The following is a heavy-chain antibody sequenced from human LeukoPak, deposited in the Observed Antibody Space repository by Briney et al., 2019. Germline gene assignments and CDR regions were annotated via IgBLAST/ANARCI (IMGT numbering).Heavy chain of an antibody. CDR1: GFTFSNYE. J-gene: IGHJ4*02. D-gene: IGHD3-10*01. Sequence: GGSLRLSCAASGFTFSNYEMNWVRQAPGKGPEWISYISGSGTTIYYADSVKGRFTISRDNAKNSLYLQMNSLRAEDTAVYYCARDDRGDTIDYWGQGTLVTVSS. V-gene: IGHV3-48*03. CDR2: ISGSGTTI. CDR3: ARDDRGDTIDY.